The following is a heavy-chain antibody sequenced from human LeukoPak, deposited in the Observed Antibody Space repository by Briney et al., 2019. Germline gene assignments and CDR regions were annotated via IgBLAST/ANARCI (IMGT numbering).Heavy chain of an antibody. CDR1: GYTFTGYY. V-gene: IGHV1-2*02. J-gene: IGHJ3*02. Sequence: GASVKVSCKASGYTFTGYYMHWVRQAPGQGLEWMGWINPNSGGTNYAQKFQGRVTMTRDTSISTAYMELSRLRSDDTAVYYCARDRGDPNYYDSSGYYPDIWGQGTMVTVSS. CDR2: INPNSGGT. CDR3: ARDRGDPNYYDSSGYYPDI. D-gene: IGHD3-22*01.